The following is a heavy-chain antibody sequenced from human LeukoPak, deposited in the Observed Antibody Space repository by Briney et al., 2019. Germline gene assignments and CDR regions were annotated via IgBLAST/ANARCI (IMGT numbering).Heavy chain of an antibody. J-gene: IGHJ4*02. D-gene: IGHD1-7*01. Sequence: GGSLRLSCAASGFTFSSYAMSWVRQAPGKGLECVSAISGSGGSTYYADSVKGRFTISRDNSKNTLYLQMNSLRAEDTAVYYCAKDRLNWNYVPRFDYWGQGTLVTVSS. CDR2: ISGSGGST. CDR1: GFTFSSYA. CDR3: AKDRLNWNYVPRFDY. V-gene: IGHV3-23*01.